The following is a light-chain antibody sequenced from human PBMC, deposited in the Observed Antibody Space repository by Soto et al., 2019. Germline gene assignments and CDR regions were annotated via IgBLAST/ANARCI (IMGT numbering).Light chain of an antibody. Sequence: IPMTQSPSTLPASVGDRVTITCRASRSVNDWLAWYQQKPGSAPKLLISKTSSLQSGVPSRFSGGGSGTEFTLTISSLQPEDSATYYCQQYNGYWAFGQGTRVEIK. CDR2: KTS. CDR3: QQYNGYWA. CDR1: RSVNDW. J-gene: IGKJ1*01. V-gene: IGKV1-5*03.